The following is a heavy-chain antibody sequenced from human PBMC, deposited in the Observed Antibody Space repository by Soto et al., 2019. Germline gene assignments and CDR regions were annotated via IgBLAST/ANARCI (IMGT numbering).Heavy chain of an antibody. D-gene: IGHD3-22*01. CDR2: ISAYNGNT. Sequence: GASVKVSCKASGYTFTSYGISWVRQAPGQGPEWMGWISAYNGNTNYAQKLQGRVTMTTDTSTSTAYMELRSLRSDDTAVYYCARDRGYYDSSGYYSEGHFDYWGQGTLVTVSS. CDR1: GYTFTSYG. V-gene: IGHV1-18*01. J-gene: IGHJ4*02. CDR3: ARDRGYYDSSGYYSEGHFDY.